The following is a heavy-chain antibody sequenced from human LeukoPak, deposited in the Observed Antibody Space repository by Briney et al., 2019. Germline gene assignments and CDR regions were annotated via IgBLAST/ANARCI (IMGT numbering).Heavy chain of an antibody. CDR2: INSDGTTI. CDR1: GFTFSTSW. Sequence: PGGSLRLSCAASGFTFSTSWMHWVRQAPGKGLVWVSRINSDGTTIDYADSVKGRFTISRDNAKNTLYLQMNSLRDEDTALYYCARSGCSSTSCGSYYYGMDVWGQGTTVTVSS. J-gene: IGHJ6*02. V-gene: IGHV3-74*01. CDR3: ARSGCSSTSCGSYYYGMDV. D-gene: IGHD2-2*01.